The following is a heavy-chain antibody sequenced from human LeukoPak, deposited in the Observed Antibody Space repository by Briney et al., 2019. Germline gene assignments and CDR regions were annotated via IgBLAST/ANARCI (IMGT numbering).Heavy chain of an antibody. CDR1: GYTFTGYY. V-gene: IGHV1-2*02. CDR2: INPNSGGT. J-gene: IGHJ6*03. CDR3: ARGKDYYYYYMDV. Sequence: ASVKVSCKASGYTFTGYYMHWVRQARGQGLEWMGWINPNSGGTNYAQKFQGRVTMTRDTSISTAYMELSRLRSDDTAVYYCARGKDYYYYYMDVWGKGTTVTVSS.